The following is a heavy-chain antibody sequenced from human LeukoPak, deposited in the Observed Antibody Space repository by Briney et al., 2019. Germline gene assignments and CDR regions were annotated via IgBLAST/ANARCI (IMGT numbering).Heavy chain of an antibody. CDR1: GYTFTGYY. CDR2: INPNSGGT. CDR3: ARETLYSSSWLDY. J-gene: IGHJ4*02. D-gene: IGHD6-13*01. Sequence: ASVTVSCKAPGYTFTGYYMHWVRQAPGQGLEWMGWINPNSGGTNYAQKFQGRVTMTRDTSISTAYMELSRLRSDDTAVYYCARETLYSSSWLDYWGQGTLVTVSS. V-gene: IGHV1-2*02.